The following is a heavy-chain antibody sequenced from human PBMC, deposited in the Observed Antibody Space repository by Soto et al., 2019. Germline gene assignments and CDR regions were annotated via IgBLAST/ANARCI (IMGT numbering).Heavy chain of an antibody. CDR2: MNPNSGNT. J-gene: IGHJ4*02. D-gene: IGHD6-13*01. V-gene: IGHV1-8*01. CDR3: ARELSSSWRFDY. CDR1: GYTFTSYD. Sequence: ASVKVSCKASGYTFTSYDINWVRQATGQGLEWMGWMNPNSGNTGYAQKFQGRVTMTRNTSISTAYMELSSLRSEDTAVYYCARELSSSWRFDYWGQGTQVTVSS.